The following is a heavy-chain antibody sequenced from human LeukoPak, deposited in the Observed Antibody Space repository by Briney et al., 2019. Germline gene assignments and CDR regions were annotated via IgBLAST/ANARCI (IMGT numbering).Heavy chain of an antibody. CDR3: ARRRSKLRLGELSQPFDY. CDR1: GFTFSSYG. CDR2: INHIVST. D-gene: IGHD3-16*02. J-gene: IGHJ4*02. V-gene: IGHV4-34*01. Sequence: PGGTLRLSCAASGFTFSSYGMSWVRQPPGKGLEWVGEINHIVSTNYNPSLKSRVTISVDTSKNQFSLKLSSVTAADTAVYYCARRRSKLRLGELSQPFDYWGQGTLVTVSS.